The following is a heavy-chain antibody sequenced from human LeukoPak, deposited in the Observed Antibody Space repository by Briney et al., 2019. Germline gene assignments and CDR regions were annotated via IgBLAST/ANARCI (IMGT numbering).Heavy chain of an antibody. CDR1: GFTFSSYW. V-gene: IGHV3-74*01. CDR3: ARGVYYSDC. Sequence: PGGSLRLSCVASGFTFSSYWMHWVRQAPGTGLVWVARISTDESSTIYADSVKGRFTISRDNAKNRLYLQMNSLRAEDTAVYYCARGVYYSDCWGQGTLVTVSS. CDR2: ISTDESST. J-gene: IGHJ4*02.